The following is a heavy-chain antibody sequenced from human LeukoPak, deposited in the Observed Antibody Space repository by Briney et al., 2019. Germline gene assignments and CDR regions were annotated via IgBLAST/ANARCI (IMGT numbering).Heavy chain of an antibody. D-gene: IGHD6-13*01. J-gene: IGHJ6*02. CDR2: ISYDGSNK. V-gene: IGHV3-30*18. CDR3: AKDLVSWGSSWYPPNYYGMDV. CDR1: GFTFSSYG. Sequence: GGSLRLSCAAPGFTFSSYGMHWVRQAPGKGLEWVAVISYDGSNKYYADSVKGRFTISRDNSKNTLYLQMNSLRAEDTAVYYCAKDLVSWGSSWYPPNYYGMDVWGQGTTVTVSS.